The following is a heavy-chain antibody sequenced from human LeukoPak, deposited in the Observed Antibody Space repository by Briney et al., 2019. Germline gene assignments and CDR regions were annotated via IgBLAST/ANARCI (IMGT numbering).Heavy chain of an antibody. D-gene: IGHD4-23*01. CDR2: IYSGGST. V-gene: IGHV3-66*01. CDR1: GFTFNNYA. CDR3: ARVVTLYYYYGMDV. Sequence: GGSLRLSCAASGFTFNNYAMSWVRQAPGKGLEWVSVIYSGGSTYYADSVKGRFTISRDNSKNTLYLQMNSLRAEDTAVYYCARVVTLYYYYGMDVWGQGTTVTVSS. J-gene: IGHJ6*02.